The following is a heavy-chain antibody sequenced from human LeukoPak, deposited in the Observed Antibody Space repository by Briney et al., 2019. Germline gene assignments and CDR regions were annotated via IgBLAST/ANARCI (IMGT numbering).Heavy chain of an antibody. D-gene: IGHD3-16*01. Sequence: GESLKISCKGSGYNFTNYWIGWVRQMPGKGLEWMGIIYPGDSDVRYSPSFQGQVTISADKSINPAYLQRSSLKASDTAIYYCARGGSHFEYWGQGTLVTVSS. V-gene: IGHV5-51*01. CDR3: ARGGSHFEY. CDR1: GYNFTNYW. J-gene: IGHJ4*02. CDR2: IYPGDSDV.